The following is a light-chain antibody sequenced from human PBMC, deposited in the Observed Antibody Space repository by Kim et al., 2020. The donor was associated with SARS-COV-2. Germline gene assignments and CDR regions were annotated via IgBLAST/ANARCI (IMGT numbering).Light chain of an antibody. V-gene: IGLV3-21*04. CDR2: YDS. CDR3: QVWDSSSHHLV. Sequence: SYELTQPPSVSVAPGKTATIPCGGSDIGIKSVHWYQQRPGQAPLLVIYYDSDRPSGIPERFSGSNSGNTATLTISRVDAGDEADYYCQVWDSSSHHLVFGGGTKVTVL. J-gene: IGLJ3*02. CDR1: DIGIKS.